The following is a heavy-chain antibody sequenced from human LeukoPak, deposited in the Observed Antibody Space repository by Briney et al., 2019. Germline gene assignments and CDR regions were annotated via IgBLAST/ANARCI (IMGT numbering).Heavy chain of an antibody. J-gene: IGHJ6*03. CDR1: GGSISSGSYY. CDR3: ARKKYYYDSSGYYYDYYYMDV. CDR2: IYTSGST. V-gene: IGHV4-61*02. D-gene: IGHD3-22*01. Sequence: ASETLSLTCTVSGGSISSGSYYWSWIRQPAGKGLGWVGRIYTSGSTNYNPSLKSRVTISVDTSKNQFSLKLSSVTAADTAVYYCARKKYYYDSSGYYYDYYYMDVWGKGTTVTVSS.